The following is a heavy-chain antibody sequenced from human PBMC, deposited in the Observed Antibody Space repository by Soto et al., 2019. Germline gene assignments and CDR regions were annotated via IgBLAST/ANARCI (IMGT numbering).Heavy chain of an antibody. CDR2: ISGSGGST. J-gene: IGHJ5*02. CDR3: AKDFLDGYGMGNWFDP. D-gene: IGHD4-17*01. V-gene: IGHV3-23*01. CDR1: GFTFSSYA. Sequence: GGSLRLSCAASGFTFSSYAMSWVRQAPGKGLEWVSAISGSGGSTYYADSVKGRFTISRDNSKNTLYLQMNSLRAEDTAVYYCAKDFLDGYGMGNWFDPWGQGTLVTVSS.